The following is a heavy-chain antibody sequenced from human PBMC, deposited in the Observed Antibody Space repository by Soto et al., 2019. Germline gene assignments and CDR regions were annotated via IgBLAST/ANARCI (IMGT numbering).Heavy chain of an antibody. D-gene: IGHD1-1*01. V-gene: IGHV1-3*01. J-gene: IGHJ3*02. Sequence: ASVKVSCKASGYTFTSYAMHWVRQAPGQRLEWMGWINAGNGNTKYSQKFQGRVTITRDTSASTAYMELSSLRSEDTALYYCARVERGTATTVVDAFDIWGPGTMVTVSS. CDR2: INAGNGNT. CDR3: ARVERGTATTVVDAFDI. CDR1: GYTFTSYA.